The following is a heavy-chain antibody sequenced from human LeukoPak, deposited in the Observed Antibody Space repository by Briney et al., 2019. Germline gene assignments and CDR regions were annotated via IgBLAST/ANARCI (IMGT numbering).Heavy chain of an antibody. J-gene: IGHJ4*02. CDR1: GGSISSSSYY. CDR3: ARAGPIVVVPAAPLLYFDY. Sequence: SETLSLTCTVSGGSISSSSYYWSWIRQPPGKGLEWIGYIYYSGSTNYNPSLKSRVTISVDTSKNQFSLKLSSVAAADTAVYYCARAGPIVVVPAAPLLYFDYWGQGTLVTVSS. CDR2: IYYSGST. D-gene: IGHD2-2*01. V-gene: IGHV4-61*01.